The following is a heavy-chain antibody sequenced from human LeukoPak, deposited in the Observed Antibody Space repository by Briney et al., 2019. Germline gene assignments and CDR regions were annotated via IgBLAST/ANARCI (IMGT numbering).Heavy chain of an antibody. Sequence: PSGTLTLTCTVSGGSISSYYWSWIRQPAGKGLQWIGRIYSSGSTNYNPSLKSRVTMSVDTSKNQFSLKLSSVTAADTAVYYCARGVGAAGTGGTFDYWGQGTLVTVSS. J-gene: IGHJ4*02. V-gene: IGHV4-4*07. CDR3: ARGVGAAGTGGTFDY. CDR1: GGSISSYY. CDR2: IYSSGST. D-gene: IGHD6-13*01.